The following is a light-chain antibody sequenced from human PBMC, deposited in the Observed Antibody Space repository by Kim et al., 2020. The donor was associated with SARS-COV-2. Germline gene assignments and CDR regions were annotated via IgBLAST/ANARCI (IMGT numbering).Light chain of an antibody. Sequence: DIQMTQSPSSVAASVGDRVTITCRASQGITNWLAWYQQKPGKAPKLLISATSSLQSWVPSRFSGSGSGTHFTLTIDDVQPEDFATYYCHQADSFLHSAFGQGTKVDIK. CDR2: ATS. CDR1: QGITNW. V-gene: IGKV1D-12*01. J-gene: IGKJ1*01. CDR3: HQADSFLHSA.